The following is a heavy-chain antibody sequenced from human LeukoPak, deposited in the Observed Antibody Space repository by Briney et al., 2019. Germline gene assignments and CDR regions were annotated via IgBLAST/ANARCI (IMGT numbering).Heavy chain of an antibody. D-gene: IGHD4-23*01. V-gene: IGHV4-34*01. CDR2: INDRGST. CDR3: ARDPTTVVTVPYYFDD. CDR1: GGAFSGYH. J-gene: IGHJ4*02. Sequence: SETLSLTCAVYGGAFSGYHWNWIRQAPGKGLEWIGEINDRGSTNYNPFLKSRVTISVDPSKKQFSLQLRSVTAADTAVYYCARDPTTVVTVPYYFDDWGQGTLVTVSS.